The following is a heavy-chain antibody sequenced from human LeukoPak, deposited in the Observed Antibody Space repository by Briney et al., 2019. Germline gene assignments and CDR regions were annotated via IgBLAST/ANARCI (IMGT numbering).Heavy chain of an antibody. CDR1: GYTLTELS. J-gene: IGHJ4*02. V-gene: IGHV1-24*01. Sequence: ASVKVSCKVSGYTLTELSMHWVRQAPGKGLEWMGGFDPEDGETIYAQKFQGRVTMTEDTSTDTAYMELSSLRSEDTAVYYCATDPLGSSGYDYPRYWGQGTLVTVSS. CDR3: ATDPLGSSGYDYPRY. D-gene: IGHD5-12*01. CDR2: FDPEDGET.